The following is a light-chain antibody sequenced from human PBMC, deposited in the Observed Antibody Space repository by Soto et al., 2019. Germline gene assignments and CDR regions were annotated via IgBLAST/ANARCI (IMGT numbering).Light chain of an antibody. CDR2: AAS. CDR1: QGISSY. J-gene: IGKJ5*01. V-gene: IGKV1-9*01. CDR3: QQLNSYPQIT. Sequence: DIQLTQSPPFLSASVGDRVTITCRASQGISSYLAWYQQKPGKAAKLLIYAASTLQSGVPSRFSGSGSGTEFTLTISSLQHEDVATYYCQQLNSYPQITCGPGTRVEIK.